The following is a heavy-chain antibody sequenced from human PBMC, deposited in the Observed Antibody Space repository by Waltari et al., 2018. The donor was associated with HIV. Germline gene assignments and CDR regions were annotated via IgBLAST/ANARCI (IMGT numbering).Heavy chain of an antibody. D-gene: IGHD1-7*01. Sequence: QVQLVQSGAEVKKPGASVKVSCKASGYTFTSYDINWVRQATGQGLEWMGWRNPNRGNTGYAQKFQGRVTMPRNTSISTAYMELSSLRSEDTAVYYCARSSITGTSGGGMDVWGQGTTVTVSS. CDR2: RNPNRGNT. CDR3: ARSSITGTSGGGMDV. V-gene: IGHV1-8*01. J-gene: IGHJ6*02. CDR1: GYTFTSYD.